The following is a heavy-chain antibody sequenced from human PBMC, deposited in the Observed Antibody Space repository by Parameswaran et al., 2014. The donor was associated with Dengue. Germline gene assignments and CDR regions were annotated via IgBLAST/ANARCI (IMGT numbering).Heavy chain of an antibody. CDR3: ATSGVTATPGGYYYYYMDV. CDR2: IRYDGSNK. V-gene: IGHV3-30*02. J-gene: IGHJ6*03. Sequence: VRQAPGKGLEWVAFIRYDGSNKYYADSVKGRFTISRDNAKNSLYLQMNSLRAEDTAVYYCATSGVTATPGGYYYYYMDVWGKGTTVTVSS. D-gene: IGHD2-21*02.